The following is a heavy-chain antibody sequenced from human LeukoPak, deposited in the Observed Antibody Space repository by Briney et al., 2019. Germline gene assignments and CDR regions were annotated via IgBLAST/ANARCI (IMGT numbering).Heavy chain of an antibody. Sequence: PSETLSLTCAVYGGSFSGYYWSWIRQPPGKGLKWIGEINHNGSTNYNPSLKSRVTISVDTSKNQFSLKLSSVTAADTAVYYCARARLVPVWSGYYSYYYGMDVWGQGTTVTVSS. CDR1: GGSFSGYY. CDR2: INHNGST. D-gene: IGHD3-3*01. J-gene: IGHJ6*02. V-gene: IGHV4-34*01. CDR3: ARARLVPVWSGYYSYYYGMDV.